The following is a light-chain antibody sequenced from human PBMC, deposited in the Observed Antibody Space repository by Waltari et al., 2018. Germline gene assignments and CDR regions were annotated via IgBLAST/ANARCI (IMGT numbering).Light chain of an antibody. CDR3: QSYDSNLVL. J-gene: IGLJ2*01. CDR1: SSNIGAGFD. V-gene: IGLV1-40*01. Sequence: QSVLTQPPSVSGAPGQRVTISCTGRSSNIGAGFDVHWYQQRPGTAPKLLIYRNNNRPSGVPDRFSGSKSGTSASLAITGLQAEDEADYYCQSYDSNLVLFGGGTKLTVL. CDR2: RNN.